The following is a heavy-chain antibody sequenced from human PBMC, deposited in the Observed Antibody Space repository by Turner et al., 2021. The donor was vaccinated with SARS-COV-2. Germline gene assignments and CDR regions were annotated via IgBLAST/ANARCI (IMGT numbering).Heavy chain of an antibody. V-gene: IGHV1-2*02. CDR2: IDPNSSGT. CDR3: ARQATAMFTGPRPATAAGFDP. D-gene: IGHD5-18*01. CDR1: GYTFTGYY. Sequence: QVQLVQSGAEVKKPGASVMGPCKASGYTFTGYYMHWVRQAPGQGLEWMGWIDPNSSGTIDAQNFQGRVTMTRDTSVSTAYMELSRLGSDDTAVYYCARQATAMFTGPRPATAAGFDPWGQGTLVTVSS. J-gene: IGHJ5*02.